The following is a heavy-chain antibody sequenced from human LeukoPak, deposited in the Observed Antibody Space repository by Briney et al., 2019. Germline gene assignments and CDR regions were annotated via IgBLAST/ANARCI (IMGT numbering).Heavy chain of an antibody. CDR3: ATYRCTGDSCYADYDAFDF. CDR2: ISGSGSTI. J-gene: IGHJ3*01. CDR1: GFIFSDYH. Sequence: PGGSLRLSCAASGFIFSDYHMSWIRQAPGKGLEWVSYISGSGSTIYYADSVEGRFTISRDNANNSLFLQMNSLRAEDTAVYYCATYRCTGDSCYADYDAFDFWGQGTTVIASS. V-gene: IGHV3-11*04. D-gene: IGHD2-2*01.